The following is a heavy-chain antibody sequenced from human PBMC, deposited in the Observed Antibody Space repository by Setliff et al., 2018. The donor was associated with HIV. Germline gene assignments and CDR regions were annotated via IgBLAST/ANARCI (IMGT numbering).Heavy chain of an antibody. CDR1: GGSISSGTDF. CDR3: AREPAAGAYYFDY. CDR2: IYTSGST. Sequence: SETLSLTCSVSGGSISSGTDFWSWIRQPAGKGLEWIGRIYTSGSTKYNPSLDSRVTISVDTSKNQFSLNLRSVTAADTAVYYCAREPAAGAYYFDYWAQ. V-gene: IGHV4-61*02. J-gene: IGHJ4*02. D-gene: IGHD6-13*01.